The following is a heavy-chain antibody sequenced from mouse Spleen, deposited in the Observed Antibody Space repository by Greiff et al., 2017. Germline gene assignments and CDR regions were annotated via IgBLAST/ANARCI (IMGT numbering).Heavy chain of an antibody. Sequence: EVQLVESGGGLVKPGGSLKLSCAASGFTFSSYAMSWVRQTPEKRQEWVATISSGGNYTFYPDSVKGRFTISRVNAKNTLYLQMSSLRSEDTAMYYCARHAEDYDAWFAYWGQGTLVTVSA. CDR1: GFTFSSYA. CDR2: ISSGGNYT. V-gene: IGHV5-9-3*01. J-gene: IGHJ3*01. D-gene: IGHD2-4*01. CDR3: ARHAEDYDAWFAY.